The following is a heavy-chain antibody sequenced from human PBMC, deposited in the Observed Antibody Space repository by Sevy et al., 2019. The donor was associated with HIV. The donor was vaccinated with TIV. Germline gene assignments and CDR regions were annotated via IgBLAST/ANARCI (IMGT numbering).Heavy chain of an antibody. CDR2: ISWNSGSI. J-gene: IGHJ6*02. CDR1: GFTFDDYA. D-gene: IGHD6-13*01. V-gene: IGHV3-9*01. CDR3: AKDRRYSNFYGMDV. Sequence: GGSLRLSCAASGFTFDDYAMNWVRQAPGRGLEWVSGISWNSGSIGYADSVKGRFTISRDNAKNSLYLQMNSLRAEDTALYYCAKDRRYSNFYGMDVWGQGTTVTVSS.